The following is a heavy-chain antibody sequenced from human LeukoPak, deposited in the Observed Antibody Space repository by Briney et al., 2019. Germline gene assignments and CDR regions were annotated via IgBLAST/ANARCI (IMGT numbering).Heavy chain of an antibody. V-gene: IGHV3-74*01. J-gene: IGHJ4*02. CDR1: GFTFSSYW. CDR3: AREGEYSYGWYFDY. CDR2: IKSDGSST. D-gene: IGHD5-18*01. Sequence: GGSLRLSCAASGFTFSSYWMHWVRQAPGKGLVWVSRIKSDGSSTSYADSVKGRFTISRDNAKDTLYLQMNSLRAEDTAVYYCAREGEYSYGWYFDYWGQGTLVTVSS.